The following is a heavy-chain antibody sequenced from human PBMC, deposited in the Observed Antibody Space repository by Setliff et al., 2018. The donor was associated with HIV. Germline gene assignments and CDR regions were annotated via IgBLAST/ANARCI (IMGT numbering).Heavy chain of an antibody. Sequence: ASVKVSCKASGNTFSSYGITWVRQAPGQGLEWMGGTTPLLGTTNYAQKFQGRVTLTTDTSTSTAYMEIKSLTSDDTAVYYCARGYCGGGICYSPNWLDPWGQGTLVTVSS. D-gene: IGHD2-15*01. CDR3: ARGYCGGGICYSPNWLDP. CDR1: GNTFSSYG. V-gene: IGHV1-18*01. J-gene: IGHJ5*02. CDR2: TTPLLGTT.